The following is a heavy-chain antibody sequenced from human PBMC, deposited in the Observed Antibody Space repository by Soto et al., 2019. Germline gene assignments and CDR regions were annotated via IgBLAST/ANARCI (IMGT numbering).Heavy chain of an antibody. J-gene: IGHJ6*02. V-gene: IGHV1-69*13. CDR2: IIPVFGTA. Sequence: SVKVSCKASGGPYHSFAISWVRQAPGQGLEWIGGIIPVFGTATYAQKFKGRVTITAEESTSTAYMELSSLTSEDTAVYYCARFLGGAGSYYDGQNYNYYNGMDVWGQGTTVTVSS. CDR1: GGPYHSFA. CDR3: ARFLGGAGSYYDGQNYNYYNGMDV. D-gene: IGHD3-10*01.